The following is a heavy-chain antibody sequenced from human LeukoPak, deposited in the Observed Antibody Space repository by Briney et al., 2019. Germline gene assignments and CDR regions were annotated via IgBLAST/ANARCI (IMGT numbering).Heavy chain of an antibody. J-gene: IGHJ4*02. CDR2: IDWDDDK. CDR1: GFSLSTPTMR. D-gene: IGHD6-6*01. CDR3: ARTQYSSSSRFYFDY. V-gene: IGHV2-70*04. Sequence: SGPTLVNPTQTLTLTCTFSGFSLSTPTMRVSWIRQPPGKALEWLARIDWDDDKFYNTSLKTRLTISKDTSKNQEVLTMTNMDPVDTATYYCARTQYSSSSRFYFDYWGQGTLVTVSS.